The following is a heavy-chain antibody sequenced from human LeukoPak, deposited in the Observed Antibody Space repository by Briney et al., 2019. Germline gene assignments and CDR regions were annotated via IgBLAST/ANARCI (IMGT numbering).Heavy chain of an antibody. CDR1: GGTFSSYA. Sequence: ASVKVSCTASGGTFSSYAISWVRQAPGQGLEWMGGIIPIFGTANYAQKFQGRVTITADESTSTAYMELSSLRSEDTAVYYCARGRYYYGSGSYLDYWGQGTLVTVSS. CDR3: ARGRYYYGSGSYLDY. J-gene: IGHJ4*02. V-gene: IGHV1-69*13. D-gene: IGHD3-10*01. CDR2: IIPIFGTA.